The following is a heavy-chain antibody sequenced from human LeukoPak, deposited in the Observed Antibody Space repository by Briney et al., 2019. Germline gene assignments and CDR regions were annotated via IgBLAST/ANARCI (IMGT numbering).Heavy chain of an antibody. V-gene: IGHV4-39*07. Sequence: PSETLSLTCTVSGGSISSSGYYWGWIRQPPGKGLELIGSIYYSGSTYYNPSLKSRVTISVDTSKNQFSLKLSSVTAADTAVYYCARWGYDKSFDYWGQGTLVTVSS. J-gene: IGHJ4*02. D-gene: IGHD3-22*01. CDR3: ARWGYDKSFDY. CDR2: IYYSGST. CDR1: GGSISSSGYY.